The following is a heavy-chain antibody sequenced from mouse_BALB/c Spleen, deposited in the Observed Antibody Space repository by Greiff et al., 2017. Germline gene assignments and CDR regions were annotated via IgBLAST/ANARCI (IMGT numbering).Heavy chain of an antibody. CDR2: IYPGSGNT. CDR3: ARWRGDYYAMDY. Sequence: VQLQQSGPELVKPGASVKISCKASGYTFTDYYITWVQQKPGQGLEWIEWIYPGSGNTKYNEKFKGKATLTVETSSSTAYMQLSSLTSEDTAVYFCARWRGDYYAMDYWGQGTSVTVSS. V-gene: IGHV1-84*02. J-gene: IGHJ4*01. CDR1: GYTFTDYY.